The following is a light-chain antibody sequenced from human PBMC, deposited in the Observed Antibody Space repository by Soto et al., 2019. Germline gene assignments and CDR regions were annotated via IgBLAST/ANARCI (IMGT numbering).Light chain of an antibody. CDR2: GNN. Sequence: QSALTQPPSVSGAPGQRITISCTGSSSNIGADYDVHWYQQRPGTAPKLLIFGNNNRPSGVPDRFSGSKSGTSASLAITGLQAEDEGDYYCQSHDSTLSARYVFGTGTKVTVL. CDR3: QSHDSTLSARYV. CDR1: SSNIGADYD. J-gene: IGLJ1*01. V-gene: IGLV1-40*01.